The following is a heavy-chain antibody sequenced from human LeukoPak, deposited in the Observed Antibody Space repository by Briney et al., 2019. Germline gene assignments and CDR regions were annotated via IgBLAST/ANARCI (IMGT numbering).Heavy chain of an antibody. CDR3: ARGFGYCSGGSCYSGMDV. D-gene: IGHD2-15*01. V-gene: IGHV4-34*01. J-gene: IGHJ6*04. CDR1: GGSFSGYY. CDR2: INHSGST. Sequence: SETLSLTCAVSGGSFSGYYWSWIRQPPGKRLEWLGEINHSGSTNYNPSLKSRVTISVDTSKNQFSLKLSSVTAADTAVYYCARGFGYCSGGSCYSGMDVWGKGTTVTVSS.